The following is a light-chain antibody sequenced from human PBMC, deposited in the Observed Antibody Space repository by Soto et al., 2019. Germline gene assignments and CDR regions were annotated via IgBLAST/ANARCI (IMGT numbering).Light chain of an antibody. CDR3: QQCDSLPVT. CDR1: QSVSSSY. J-gene: IGKJ3*01. Sequence: EIVLTQSPGTLSLSPGERATLSCRASQSVSSSYLAWYQQKPGQAPRLLIYGASSRATGIPDRFSGSGSGTDFTLTISRLEPEDIATYYCQQCDSLPVTFGPGTKVDVK. CDR2: GAS. V-gene: IGKV3-20*01.